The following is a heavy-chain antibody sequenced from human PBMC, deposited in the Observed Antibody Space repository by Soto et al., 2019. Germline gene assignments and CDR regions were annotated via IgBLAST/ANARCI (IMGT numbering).Heavy chain of an antibody. CDR2: INPNSGNI. CDR3: ARGRASGSYYLLDY. J-gene: IGHJ4*02. CDR1: GNTFTSYD. D-gene: IGHD3-10*01. V-gene: IGHV1-8*01. Sequence: ASVKVSCKASGNTFTSYDVNWLRQATGHGLEWMGWINPNSGNIGYAQKFQGRVTMTRDTAIRTAYMEVSRLRSDDTAVYYCARGRASGSYYLLDYWGQGTLVTVSS.